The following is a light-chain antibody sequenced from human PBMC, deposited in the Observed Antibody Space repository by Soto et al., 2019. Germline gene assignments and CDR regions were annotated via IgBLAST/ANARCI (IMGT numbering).Light chain of an antibody. V-gene: IGLV2-23*02. Sequence: QSALTQPASVSGSPGQSITISCTGTSSDIGTYDLVSWYQKHPGKAPKLIMSQVSKRPSGLSNRFSGSKSGNTASLTISGLHAEDEADYYCCSDAGSSTVMFGGGTKLTVL. CDR1: SSDIGTYDL. J-gene: IGLJ3*02. CDR2: QVS. CDR3: CSDAGSSTVM.